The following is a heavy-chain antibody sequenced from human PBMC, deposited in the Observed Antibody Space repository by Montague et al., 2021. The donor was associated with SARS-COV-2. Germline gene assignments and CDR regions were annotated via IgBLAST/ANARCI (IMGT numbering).Heavy chain of an antibody. CDR3: TSGREGNYNVMDV. CDR2: TYYRSKWYS. Sequence: CAISGDSVSRNSATWNWVRQSPSRGLEWLGRTYYRSKWYSDYAXXXRGRVTINPDTSKNQFSLQLNSVTPEDTAIYYCTSGREGNYNVMDVWGQGTTVTVSS. V-gene: IGHV6-1*01. D-gene: IGHD1-1*01. CDR1: GDSVSRNSAT. J-gene: IGHJ6*02.